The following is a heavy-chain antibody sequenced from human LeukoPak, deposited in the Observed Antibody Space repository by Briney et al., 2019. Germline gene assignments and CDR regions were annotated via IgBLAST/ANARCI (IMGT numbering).Heavy chain of an antibody. J-gene: IGHJ4*02. Sequence: ETLSLTCTVCGGSVSSSPYYWGWVRQAPGKGLEWVSAISGSGGSTYYADSVKGRFTISRDNSKNTLYLQMNSLRAEDAAVYYCAKARGYSGYGHFDYWGQGTLVTVSS. V-gene: IGHV3-23*01. CDR1: GGSVSSSPYY. CDR3: AKARGYSGYGHFDY. D-gene: IGHD5-12*01. CDR2: ISGSGGST.